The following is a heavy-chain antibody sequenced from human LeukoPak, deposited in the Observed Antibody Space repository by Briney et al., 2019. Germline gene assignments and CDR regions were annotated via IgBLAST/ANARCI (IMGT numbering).Heavy chain of an antibody. V-gene: IGHV4-39*07. CDR1: GGSISSSSYY. CDR3: ARDRDHVGGSDY. Sequence: NASETLSLTCTVSGGSISSSSYYWGWIRQPPGKGLEWIGSIYYSGSTYYNPSLKSRVTISVDTSKNQFSLKLSSVTAADTAVYYCARDRDHVGGSDYWGQGTLVTVSS. D-gene: IGHD3-16*01. J-gene: IGHJ4*02. CDR2: IYYSGST.